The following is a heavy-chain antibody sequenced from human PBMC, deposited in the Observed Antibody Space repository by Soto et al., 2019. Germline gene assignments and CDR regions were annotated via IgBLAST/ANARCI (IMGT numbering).Heavy chain of an antibody. J-gene: IGHJ4*02. CDR2: ISYDGSNT. CDR3: AKEGGLSGSYYISSSYYFDY. D-gene: IGHD1-26*01. CDR1: GFTFSSYG. V-gene: IGHV3-30*18. Sequence: GGSLRLSCAASGFTFSSYGMHWVRQAPGKGLEWVAIISYDGSNTYYADSVKGRFTISRDNSKNTLYLQMNSLRAEVTSVYYCAKEGGLSGSYYISSSYYFDYWGQGT.